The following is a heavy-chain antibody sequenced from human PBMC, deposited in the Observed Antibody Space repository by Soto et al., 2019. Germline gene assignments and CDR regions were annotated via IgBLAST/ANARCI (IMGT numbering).Heavy chain of an antibody. D-gene: IGHD2-2*01. CDR1: GFTFSDYG. Sequence: QVQLVESGGGVVQPGRSLRLSCAASGFTFSDYGMHWVRQAPGKGLEWVAIISYDASDKYYVDSVKGRFTISRDNSKNRLYLQMSSLRAEDTAVYYCAKTRPGKCSTPNCFAFDPWGQGTLVTVSS. CDR3: AKTRPGKCSTPNCFAFDP. CDR2: ISYDASDK. V-gene: IGHV3-30*18. J-gene: IGHJ5*02.